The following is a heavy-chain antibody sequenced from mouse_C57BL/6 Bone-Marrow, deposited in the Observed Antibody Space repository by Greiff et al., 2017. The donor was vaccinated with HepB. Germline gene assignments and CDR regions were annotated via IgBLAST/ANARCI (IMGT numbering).Heavy chain of an antibody. Sequence: EVMLVESGGGLVKPGGSLKLSCAASGFTFSDYGMHRVRQAPEKGLEWVAYISSGSSTIYYADTVKGRFTISRDNAKNTLFLQMTSLRSEDTAMYYCAKGYCYYGSSYWYFDVWGTGTTVTVSS. CDR2: ISSGSSTI. D-gene: IGHD1-1*01. J-gene: IGHJ1*03. CDR1: GFTFSDYG. V-gene: IGHV5-17*01. CDR3: AKGYCYYGSSYWYFDV.